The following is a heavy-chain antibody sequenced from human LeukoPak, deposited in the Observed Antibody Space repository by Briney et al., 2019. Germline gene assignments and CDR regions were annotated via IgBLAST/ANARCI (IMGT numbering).Heavy chain of an antibody. D-gene: IGHD6-13*01. J-gene: IGHJ3*02. CDR2: IKQDGSEK. CDR1: EFTFSSYW. Sequence: GGSLILSCAASEFTFSSYWMSWVRQAPGKGLEWVANIKQDGSEKYYVDSVKGRFTISRDNAKNSLYLQMNSLRAEDTAVYYCARSWSSAFDIWGQGTMVTVTS. V-gene: IGHV3-7*05. CDR3: ARSWSSAFDI.